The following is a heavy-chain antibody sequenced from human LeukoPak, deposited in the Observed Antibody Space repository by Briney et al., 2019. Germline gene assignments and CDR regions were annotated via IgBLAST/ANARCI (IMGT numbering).Heavy chain of an antibody. CDR2: INHSGST. V-gene: IGHV4-34*01. CDR3: AKIVFYYYYYMDV. J-gene: IGHJ6*03. D-gene: IGHD2-15*01. CDR1: GGSFSGYY. Sequence: SETLSLTCAVYGGSFSGYYWSWIRQPPGKGLEWIGEINHSGSTNYNPSLKSRVTISVDTSKNQFSLKLSSVTAADTAVHYCAKIVFYYYYYMDVWGKGTTVTVSS.